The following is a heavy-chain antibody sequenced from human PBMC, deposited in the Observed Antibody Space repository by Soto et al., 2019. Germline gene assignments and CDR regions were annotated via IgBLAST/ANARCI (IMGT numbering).Heavy chain of an antibody. Sequence: QTLSLTCAISGDSVSSNSAAWNWIRQSPSRGLEWLGRTYYRSKWYNDYAVSVKSRITINPDTSKNQFSLQLNSVTPEDTAVYYCARVLGYSYGYYYYYGMDVWGQGTTVTVSS. J-gene: IGHJ6*02. CDR3: ARVLGYSYGYYYYYGMDV. CDR2: TYYRSKWYN. CDR1: GDSVSSNSAA. V-gene: IGHV6-1*01. D-gene: IGHD5-18*01.